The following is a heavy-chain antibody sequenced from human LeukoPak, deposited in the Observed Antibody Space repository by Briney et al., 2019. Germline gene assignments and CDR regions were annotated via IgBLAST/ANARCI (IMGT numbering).Heavy chain of an antibody. CDR1: GGTFSSYA. V-gene: IGHV1-69*04. CDR3: AREWWPDPCYFDY. CDR2: IILILGIA. D-gene: IGHD2-15*01. J-gene: IGHJ4*02. Sequence: VASVKVSCKASGGTFSSYAISWVRQAPGQGLEWMGRIILILGIANYAQKFQGRVTITADKSTSTAYMELSSLRSEDTAVYYCAREWWPDPCYFDYWGQGTLVAVSS.